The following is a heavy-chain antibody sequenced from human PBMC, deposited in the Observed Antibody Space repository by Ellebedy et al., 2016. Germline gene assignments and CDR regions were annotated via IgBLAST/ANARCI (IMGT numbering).Heavy chain of an antibody. V-gene: IGHV6-1*01. CDR2: TYYRSKWYN. CDR1: GDSVSSNSAA. D-gene: IGHD6-19*01. J-gene: IGHJ5*02. CDR3: ARASYGYSSGWADWFDP. Sequence: SETLSLXXAISGDSVSSNSAAWNWIRQSPSRGLEWLGRTYYRSKWYNDYAVSVKSRITINPDTSKNQFSLQLNSVTPEDTAVYYCARASYGYSSGWADWFDPWGQGTLVTVSS.